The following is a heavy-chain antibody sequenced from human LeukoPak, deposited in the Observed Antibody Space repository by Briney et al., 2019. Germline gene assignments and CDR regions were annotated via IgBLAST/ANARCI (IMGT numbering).Heavy chain of an antibody. Sequence: SETLSLTCTVSGGSISSYYWSWIRQPPGRGLEWIGYIYYSGSTNYNPSLKSRVTISVDTSKNQFSLKLSSVTAADTAVYYCASSEMATTLDYWGQGTLVTVSS. V-gene: IGHV4-59*01. CDR2: IYYSGST. J-gene: IGHJ4*02. CDR1: GGSISSYY. D-gene: IGHD5-24*01. CDR3: ASSEMATTLDY.